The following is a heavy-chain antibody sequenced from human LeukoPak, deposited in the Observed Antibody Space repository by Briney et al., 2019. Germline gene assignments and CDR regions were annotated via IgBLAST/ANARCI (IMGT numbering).Heavy chain of an antibody. Sequence: GGSLRLSCAASGFTFSSYAMSWVRQAPGKGLEWVSAISGSGAYTYYADSVKGRFTVSRDNSKNTLYLQMSSLRADDTAIYYCAKPGMAAAGHLFHFDHWGQGTLVTVSS. D-gene: IGHD6-13*01. V-gene: IGHV3-23*01. CDR3: AKPGMAAAGHLFHFDH. J-gene: IGHJ4*02. CDR1: GFTFSSYA. CDR2: ISGSGAYT.